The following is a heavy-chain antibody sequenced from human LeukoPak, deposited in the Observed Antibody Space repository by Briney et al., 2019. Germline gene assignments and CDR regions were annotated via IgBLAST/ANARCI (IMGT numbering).Heavy chain of an antibody. CDR3: ARRQRGSTNRSPGMEI. D-gene: IGHD2-8*01. J-gene: IGHJ6*02. CDR2: INSDGTST. V-gene: IGHV3-74*01. CDR1: GFTFSNSW. Sequence: PGESLRLSCAASGFTFSNSWMQWVRRVPGKGLVWVSRINSDGTSTIYADSVRGRVIISRDTANHTPYLTMNSLRTAKRTVYYCARRQRGSTNRSPGMEIWG.